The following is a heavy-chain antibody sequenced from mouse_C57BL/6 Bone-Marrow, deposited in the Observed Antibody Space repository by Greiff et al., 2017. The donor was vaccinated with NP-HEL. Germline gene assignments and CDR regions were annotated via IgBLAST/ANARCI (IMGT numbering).Heavy chain of an antibody. D-gene: IGHD3-3*01. CDR1: GFTIKNTY. CDR3: ARGDWNWYFDV. CDR2: IDPANGNT. J-gene: IGHJ1*03. Sequence: VQLQQSVAELVRPGASVKLSCTASGFTIKNTYMHWVKQRPEQGLEWIGRIDPANGNTKYAPKFQGKATITADTSSNTAYLQLSSLTSEDTAIYYCARGDWNWYFDVWGTGTTVTVSS. V-gene: IGHV14-3*01.